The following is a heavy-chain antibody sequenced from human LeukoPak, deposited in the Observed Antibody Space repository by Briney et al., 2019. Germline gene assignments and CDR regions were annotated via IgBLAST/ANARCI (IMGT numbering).Heavy chain of an antibody. Sequence: PSETLSLTCTVSGGSISSSSYYWGWIRQPPGKGLEWIGSIYYSGSTYYNPSLKSRVTISVDTSKNQFSLKLSSVTAADTAVYYCVTFPLVVPAAISWFAGYYYYYGMDVWGQGTTVTVSS. V-gene: IGHV4-39*01. CDR3: VTFPLVVPAAISWFAGYYYYYGMDV. CDR1: GGSISSSSYY. D-gene: IGHD2-2*02. CDR2: IYYSGST. J-gene: IGHJ6*02.